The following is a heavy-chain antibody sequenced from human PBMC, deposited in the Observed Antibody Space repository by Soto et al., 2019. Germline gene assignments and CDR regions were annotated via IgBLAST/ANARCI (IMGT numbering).Heavy chain of an antibody. Sequence: SGPTLVNPTQTLTLTCTFSGFSLSTSGVGVGWIRQPPGKALEWLALIYWDDDKRYSPSLKSRLTIAKDTSKNQVVLTMTNMDPVDTATYYCAHAPYSSSWYFLTTRGSNGFDPWGQGTLVTVSS. D-gene: IGHD6-13*01. V-gene: IGHV2-5*02. J-gene: IGHJ5*02. CDR3: AHAPYSSSWYFLTTRGSNGFDP. CDR2: IYWDDDK. CDR1: GFSLSTSGVG.